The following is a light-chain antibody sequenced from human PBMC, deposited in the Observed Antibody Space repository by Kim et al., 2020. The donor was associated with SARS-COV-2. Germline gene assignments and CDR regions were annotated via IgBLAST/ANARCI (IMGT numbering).Light chain of an antibody. CDR3: QSYDSSKQAWV. V-gene: IGLV6-57*04. J-gene: IGLJ3*02. Sequence: NFMLTQPHSVSESPGKTVAISCTRSSGSIATNYVQWYQQRPGSAPTTVIYEDNQRPSGVPDRFSGSIDSSSNSASLTFSGLKTEDEADYYCQSYDSSKQAWVFSGGTQLTVL. CDR2: EDN. CDR1: SGSIATNY.